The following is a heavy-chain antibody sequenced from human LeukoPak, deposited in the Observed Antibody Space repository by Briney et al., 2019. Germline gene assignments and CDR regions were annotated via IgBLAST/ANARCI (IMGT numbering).Heavy chain of an antibody. Sequence: PSETLSLTCTVSGGSIRSSYYYWGWIRQPPGKGLEWIGSIYDSGSTYYNPSLKSRVTISVDTSKNQFSLKLNSVTAADTAVYYCARGQICGSSTSCYTAVRSFDYWGQGTLVTVSS. V-gene: IGHV4-39*01. J-gene: IGHJ4*02. D-gene: IGHD2-2*02. CDR2: IYDSGST. CDR3: ARGQICGSSTSCYTAVRSFDY. CDR1: GGSIRSSYYY.